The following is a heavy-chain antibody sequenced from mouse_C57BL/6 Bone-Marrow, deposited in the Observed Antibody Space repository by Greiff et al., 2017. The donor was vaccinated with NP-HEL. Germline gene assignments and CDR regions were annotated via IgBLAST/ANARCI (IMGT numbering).Heavy chain of an antibody. V-gene: IGHV1-59*01. J-gene: IGHJ1*03. D-gene: IGHD1-1*01. Sequence: QVQLQQPGAELVRPGTSVKLSCKASGYTFTSYWMHWVKQRPGQGLEWIGVIVPSDGYTNYNQKFKGKATLTVDTSSSTAYMQLSSLTSEDSAVYYCARRGYYGISWYFDVWGTGTTVTVSS. CDR3: ARRGYYGISWYFDV. CDR2: IVPSDGYT. CDR1: GYTFTSYW.